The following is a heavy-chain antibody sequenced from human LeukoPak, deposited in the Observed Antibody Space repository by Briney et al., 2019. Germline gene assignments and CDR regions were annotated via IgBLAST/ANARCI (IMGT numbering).Heavy chain of an antibody. CDR1: GNSFSNYW. V-gene: IGHV5-51*01. CDR3: ARRVVNNRNWYFDL. J-gene: IGHJ2*01. CDR2: IYPDDSDT. D-gene: IGHD4-23*01. Sequence: GESLKISCKGSGNSFSNYWIAWVRQMPGKGLEWMGVIYPDDSDTRHSPSFQGQVTISADKSISTAYLQWSSLKASDTAMYYCARRVVNNRNWYFDLWGRGTLVSVSS.